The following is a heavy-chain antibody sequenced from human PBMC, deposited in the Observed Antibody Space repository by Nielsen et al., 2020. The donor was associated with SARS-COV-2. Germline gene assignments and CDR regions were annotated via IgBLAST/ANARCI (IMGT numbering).Heavy chain of an antibody. Sequence: WIRQPPGKGLEWIGEINHSGSTNYNTSLKSRVTISVDTSKNQFSLKLSYVTAADTAVYYCARGSISMVRGVIQNYYYYYGMDVWGQGTTVTVSS. D-gene: IGHD3-10*01. CDR3: ARGSISMVRGVIQNYYYYYGMDV. CDR2: INHSGST. J-gene: IGHJ6*02. V-gene: IGHV4-34*01.